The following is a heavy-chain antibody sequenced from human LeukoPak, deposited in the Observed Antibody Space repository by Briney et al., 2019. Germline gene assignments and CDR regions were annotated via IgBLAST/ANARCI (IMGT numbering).Heavy chain of an antibody. CDR1: GFTFSSYA. J-gene: IGHJ5*02. CDR3: ARGGISAAGTFDP. V-gene: IGHV3-11*06. Sequence: PGGSLRLSCAASGFTFSSYAMSWIRQAPGKGLEWVSYISTFSRYTSYADSVKGRFTISRDNAKNSLFLQMNSLRAEDTAVYYCARGGISAAGTFDPWGQGTMVTVSS. CDR2: ISTFSRYT. D-gene: IGHD6-13*01.